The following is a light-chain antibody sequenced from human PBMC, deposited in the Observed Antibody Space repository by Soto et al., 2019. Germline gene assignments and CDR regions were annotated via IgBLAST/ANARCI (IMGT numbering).Light chain of an antibody. Sequence: QSALTQPASVSGSPGQSITISCTGTSSDVGGYKYVSWYQQHPDKAPKLIIYDVTNRPSGISNRFSGSKSGNTASLTISGLQAEDEADYYCSSYTSSTSYVFGTGTTVTVL. V-gene: IGLV2-14*01. CDR1: SSDVGGYKY. J-gene: IGLJ1*01. CDR3: SSYTSSTSYV. CDR2: DVT.